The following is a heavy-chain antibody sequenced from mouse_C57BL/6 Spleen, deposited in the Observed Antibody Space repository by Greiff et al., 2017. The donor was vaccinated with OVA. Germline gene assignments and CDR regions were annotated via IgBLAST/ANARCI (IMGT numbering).Heavy chain of an antibody. Sequence: VQLQQSGAELVRPGASVTLSCKASGYTFTDYEMHWVKQTPVHGLEWIGAIDPETGGTAYNQKFKGKAILTADKSSSTAYMELRSLTSEDSAVYYCTSIYYGNSYWGQGTTLTVSS. CDR3: TSIYYGNSY. D-gene: IGHD2-1*01. CDR2: IDPETGGT. V-gene: IGHV1-15*01. J-gene: IGHJ2*01. CDR1: GYTFTDYE.